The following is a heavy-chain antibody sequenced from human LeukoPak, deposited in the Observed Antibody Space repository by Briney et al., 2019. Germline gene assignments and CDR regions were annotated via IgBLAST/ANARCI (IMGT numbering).Heavy chain of an antibody. Sequence: GGSLRLSCAASGFTFTNYWMSWVRQAPGKGLELVANIKQDRSEKYYVDSVKGRFTISRDNAKNSLYLQMNSLRAEDTAVYYCARSGIAGAGGPNDAFDIWGQGTMVTVSS. J-gene: IGHJ3*02. D-gene: IGHD6-19*01. V-gene: IGHV3-7*01. CDR2: IKQDRSEK. CDR1: GFTFTNYW. CDR3: ARSGIAGAGGPNDAFDI.